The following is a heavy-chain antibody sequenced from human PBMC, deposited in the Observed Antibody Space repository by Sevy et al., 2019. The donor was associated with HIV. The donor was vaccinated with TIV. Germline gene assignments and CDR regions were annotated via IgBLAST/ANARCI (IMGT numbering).Heavy chain of an antibody. CDR2: IKSKTDGGTT. D-gene: IGHD1-26*01. CDR3: TTPPSWELLDPYYFDY. Sequence: GGSLRLSCAASGFTFSNAWMSWVRQAPGKGLEWVGRIKSKTDGGTTDYAVPVKGRFTISRDDSKNTLYLQMNSLKTEDTAVYYCTTPPSWELLDPYYFDYWGQGTLVTVSS. V-gene: IGHV3-15*01. J-gene: IGHJ4*02. CDR1: GFTFSNAW.